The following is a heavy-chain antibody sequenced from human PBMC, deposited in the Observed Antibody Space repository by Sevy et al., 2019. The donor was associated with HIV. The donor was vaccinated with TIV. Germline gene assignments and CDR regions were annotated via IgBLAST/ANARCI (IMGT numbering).Heavy chain of an antibody. V-gene: IGHV1-18*01. Sequence: ASVKVSCTASGYTFTSYGISWVRQAPGQGLEWMGWISAHNGNTNYAQKLQGRVTLTTDTSTSTAYMELRSLRSDDTAVYYCARGYYDFWSGYYRRDAFDIWGQGTMVTVSS. J-gene: IGHJ3*02. CDR3: ARGYYDFWSGYYRRDAFDI. D-gene: IGHD3-3*01. CDR2: ISAHNGNT. CDR1: GYTFTSYG.